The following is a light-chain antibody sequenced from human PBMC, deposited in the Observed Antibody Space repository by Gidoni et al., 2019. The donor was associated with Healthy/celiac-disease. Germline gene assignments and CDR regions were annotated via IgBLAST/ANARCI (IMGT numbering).Light chain of an antibody. CDR2: EVS. V-gene: IGLV2-14*01. CDR3: SSYTSSSTLYV. CDR1: SSDVGGYTY. Sequence: QSALTQPASVSGSSGQSITISCTGTSSDVGGYTYVSWYQQHPGKAPKLMIYEVSNRPSGVSNRFSGSKSGNTASLTISGLQAEDEADYYCSSYTSSSTLYVFGTGTKVTVL. J-gene: IGLJ1*01.